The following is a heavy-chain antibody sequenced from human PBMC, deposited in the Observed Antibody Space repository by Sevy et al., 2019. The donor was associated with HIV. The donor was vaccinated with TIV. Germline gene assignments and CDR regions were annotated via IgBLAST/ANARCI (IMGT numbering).Heavy chain of an antibody. CDR2: IWYDGINK. V-gene: IGHV3-33*01. Sequence: GGSLRLSCTASGFYFGIHWVRQAPGKGLEWVALIWYDGINKDYADSVKGRFTISRDNSKNTVFLQMNSLRAEDTGMYYCARWGNSSGIDYWGQGTLVTDSS. J-gene: IGHJ4*02. D-gene: IGHD3-22*01. CDR1: GFYFG. CDR3: ARWGNSSGIDY.